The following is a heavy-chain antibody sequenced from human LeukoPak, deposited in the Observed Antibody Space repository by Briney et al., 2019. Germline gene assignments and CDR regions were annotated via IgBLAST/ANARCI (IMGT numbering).Heavy chain of an antibody. CDR2: IIPIFRIA. Sequence: ASVKVSCKASGGTFSSYAISWVRQDPGQGLEWMGRIIPIFRIANYAQKFQGRVTITADKTTSTAYMELSRLRSEDTAVYNCARDLTRDGYNHDIRYGMDVWGQGTTVTVSS. CDR1: GGTFSSYA. CDR3: ARDLTRDGYNHDIRYGMDV. J-gene: IGHJ6*02. V-gene: IGHV1-69*04. D-gene: IGHD5-24*01.